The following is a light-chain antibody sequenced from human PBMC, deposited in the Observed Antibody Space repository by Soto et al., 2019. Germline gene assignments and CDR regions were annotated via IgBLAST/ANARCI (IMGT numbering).Light chain of an antibody. Sequence: EVVLTQSPGMLSVSPGQRPTLSRRASQSVSSYLAWYQQRPGQAPRLLIHGASTRATGVPARFSGSGSGTEFTLTISGLQSEDFAFYYCQQYNDWPRTFGQGTKV. CDR1: QSVSSY. CDR2: GAS. J-gene: IGKJ1*01. V-gene: IGKV3-15*01. CDR3: QQYNDWPRT.